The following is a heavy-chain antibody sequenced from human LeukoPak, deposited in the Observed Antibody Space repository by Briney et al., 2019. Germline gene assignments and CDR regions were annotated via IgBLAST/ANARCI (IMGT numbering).Heavy chain of an antibody. CDR3: ASDIRGRAAALDY. CDR1: GGSFSGYY. V-gene: IGHV4-34*01. CDR2: INHSGST. J-gene: IGHJ4*02. D-gene: IGHD6-13*01. Sequence: SETLSLTYAVYGGSFSGYYWSWIRQPPGKGLEWIGEINHSGSTNYNPSLKSRVTISVDTSKNQFSLKLSSVTAADTAVYYCASDIRGRAAALDYWGQGTLVTVSS.